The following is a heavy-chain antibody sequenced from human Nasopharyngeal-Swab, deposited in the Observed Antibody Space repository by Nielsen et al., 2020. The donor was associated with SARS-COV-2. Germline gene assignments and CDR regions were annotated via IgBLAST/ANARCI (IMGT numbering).Heavy chain of an antibody. Sequence: GGSLRPSCAASGFTFSSYWMHWVRQAPGKGLVWVSRINSDGSSTSYADSVKGRFTISRDNAKNTLYLQMNSLRAEDTAVYYCARVAAAGTLYYYYYMDVWGKGTTVTVSS. CDR3: ARVAAAGTLYYYYYMDV. CDR2: INSDGSST. J-gene: IGHJ6*03. CDR1: GFTFSSYW. D-gene: IGHD6-13*01. V-gene: IGHV3-74*01.